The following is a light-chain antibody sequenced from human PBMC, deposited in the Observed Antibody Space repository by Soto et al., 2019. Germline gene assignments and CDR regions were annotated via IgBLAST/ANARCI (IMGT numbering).Light chain of an antibody. CDR1: QSLNIW. J-gene: IGKJ1*01. Sequence: DIQLTQSPSTLSASVGDRVSITCRASQSLNIWMAWFQQKPVKAPKLLIYDASTLQTGVPLRFSGSGSGTEFSLTISSLQPDDFATDYSHLYNPFSQTSGQGTRVEI. CDR2: DAS. V-gene: IGKV1-5*01. CDR3: HLYNPFSQT.